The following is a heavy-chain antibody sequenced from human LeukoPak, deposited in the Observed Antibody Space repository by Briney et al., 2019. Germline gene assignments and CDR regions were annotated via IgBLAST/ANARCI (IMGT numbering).Heavy chain of an antibody. D-gene: IGHD6-13*01. CDR1: GFTFSSYW. CDR3: ARDLGYSSSWYHY. CDR2: IKQDGSEK. Sequence: GGSLRLSCAASGFTFSSYWMSWVRQAPGKGLEWVANIKQDGSEKYYVDSVKGRFTISRDNAKNSLYLQMSSLRAEDTAVYYCARDLGYSSSWYHYWGQGTLVTVSS. J-gene: IGHJ4*02. V-gene: IGHV3-7*04.